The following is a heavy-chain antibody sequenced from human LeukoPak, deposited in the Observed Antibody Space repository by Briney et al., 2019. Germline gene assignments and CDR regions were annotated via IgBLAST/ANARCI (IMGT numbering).Heavy chain of an antibody. CDR2: ISSSSSTI. J-gene: IGHJ3*02. CDR1: GFTFSSYS. V-gene: IGHV3-48*01. D-gene: IGHD3-22*01. Sequence: GGSLRLSCAASGFTFSSYSMNWVRQAPGKGLEWVSYISSSSSTIYYADSVKGRFTISRDNAKNSLYLQMNSLRAEDTAVYYCARGPYYYDSSDAFDIWGQGTMVTVSS. CDR3: ARGPYYYDSSDAFDI.